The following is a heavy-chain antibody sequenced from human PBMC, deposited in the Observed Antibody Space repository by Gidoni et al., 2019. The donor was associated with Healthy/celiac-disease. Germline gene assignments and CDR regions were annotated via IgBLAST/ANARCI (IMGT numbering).Heavy chain of an antibody. V-gene: IGHV1-69*04. CDR2: IIPILGIA. J-gene: IGHJ4*02. CDR1: GGTFSSYA. CDR3: ARGRAAAELFDY. D-gene: IGHD6-13*01. Sequence: QVQLVQSGAEVKTPGSSVKVSCTASGGTFSSYAISWVRQSPGQGLEWLGRIIPILGIANYEQKFQGRVTITADKSTSTAYMELSSLRSEDTAVYYCARGRAAAELFDYWGQGTLVTVSS.